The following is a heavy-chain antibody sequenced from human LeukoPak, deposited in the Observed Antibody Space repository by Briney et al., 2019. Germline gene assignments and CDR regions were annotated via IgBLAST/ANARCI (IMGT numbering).Heavy chain of an antibody. Sequence: SETLSLTCTVSGYSISSGYYWGWIRQPPGKGLEWIGSTYHSGSTYYNPSLKSRVTISVDTSKNQFSLKLSSVTAADTAVYYCARSNYDILTGYYQTDYFDYWGQGTLVTVSS. V-gene: IGHV4-38-2*02. CDR1: GYSISSGYY. CDR2: TYHSGST. D-gene: IGHD3-9*01. CDR3: ARSNYDILTGYYQTDYFDY. J-gene: IGHJ4*02.